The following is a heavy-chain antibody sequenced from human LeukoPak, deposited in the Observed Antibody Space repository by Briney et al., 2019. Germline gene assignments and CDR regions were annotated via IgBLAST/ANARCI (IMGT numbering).Heavy chain of an antibody. Sequence: GGSLRLSCSVSGFSFSDYYMSWVRQAPGKGLEWVSGISTTGGSMYYADSVKGRFTISRDNSMNTLFLQMDSPRAEDTAIYYCARVSYYYGSRSYYPDFDYWGQGTLVTVSS. CDR2: ISTTGGSM. D-gene: IGHD3-10*01. V-gene: IGHV3-23*01. CDR1: GFSFSDYY. J-gene: IGHJ4*02. CDR3: ARVSYYYGSRSYYPDFDY.